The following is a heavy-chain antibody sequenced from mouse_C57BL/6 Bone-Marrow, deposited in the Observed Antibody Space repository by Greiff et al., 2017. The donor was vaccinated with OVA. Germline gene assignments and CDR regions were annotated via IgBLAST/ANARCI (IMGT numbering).Heavy chain of an antibody. CDR3: ARDARDYDYEDAMDY. J-gene: IGHJ4*01. CDR2: SRNKANDYTT. CDR1: GFTFSDFY. Sequence: EVNVVESGGGLVQSGRSLRLSCATSGFTFSDFYMEWVRQAPGKGLEWIAASRNKANDYTTEYSASVKGRFIVSRDTSQSILYLQMNALRAEDTAIYYGARDARDYDYEDAMDYWGQGTSVTVSS. D-gene: IGHD2-4*01. V-gene: IGHV7-1*01.